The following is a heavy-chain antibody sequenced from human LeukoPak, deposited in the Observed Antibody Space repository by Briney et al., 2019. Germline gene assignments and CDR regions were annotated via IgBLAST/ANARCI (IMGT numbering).Heavy chain of an antibody. CDR3: ATVGYGDYRPDHHYGMDV. Sequence: ASVKVSCKVSGYTLTELSMHWVRQAPGEGLEWMGRFDPEDGETIYAQKFQGRVTMTEDTSTDTAYMELSSPRSEDTAVYYCATVGYGDYRPDHHYGMDVWGQGTTVTVSS. CDR2: FDPEDGET. J-gene: IGHJ6*02. D-gene: IGHD4-17*01. CDR1: GYTLTELS. V-gene: IGHV1-24*01.